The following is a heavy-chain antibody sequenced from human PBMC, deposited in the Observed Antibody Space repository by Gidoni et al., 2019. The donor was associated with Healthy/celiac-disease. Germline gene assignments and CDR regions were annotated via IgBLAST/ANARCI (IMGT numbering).Heavy chain of an antibody. CDR2: IYHSGST. CDR3: ARAPRGYIVATNRIAVAGALDY. V-gene: IGHV4-4*02. CDR1: GGPISSSNW. J-gene: IGHJ4*02. D-gene: IGHD6-19*01. Sequence: QVQLQESGPGLVKPSGTLSLTCAVSGGPISSSNWRSWVRQPPGKGLEWIGEIYHSGSTNYNPSLKSRVTISVDKSKNQFSLKLSSVTAADTAVYYCARAPRGYIVATNRIAVAGALDYWGQGTLVTVSS.